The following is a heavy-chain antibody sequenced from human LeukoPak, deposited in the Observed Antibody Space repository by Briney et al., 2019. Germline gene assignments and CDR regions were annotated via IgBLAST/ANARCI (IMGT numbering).Heavy chain of an antibody. CDR3: ATSLRSSSPSY. Sequence: GGSLRLSCAASGFTFSSYWMHWVRHAPGKGLVWVSHIRSDGTSTSYADSVKGRFTISRDNAKNSLYLQMNSLRDEDTAVYYCATSLRSSSPSYWGQGALVTVSS. D-gene: IGHD6-13*01. CDR2: IRSDGTST. V-gene: IGHV3-74*01. CDR1: GFTFSSYW. J-gene: IGHJ4*02.